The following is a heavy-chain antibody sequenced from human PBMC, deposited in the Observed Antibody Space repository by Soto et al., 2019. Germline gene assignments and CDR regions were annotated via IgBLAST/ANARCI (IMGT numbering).Heavy chain of an antibody. CDR2: ISWNSGSI. J-gene: IGHJ4*02. D-gene: IGHD6-19*01. V-gene: IGHV3-9*01. Sequence: GGSLRLSCAASGFTFDDYAMHWVRQAPGKGLEWVSGISWNSGSIGYADSVKGRFTISRDNAKNSLYLQMNSLRAEDTALYYCAKHPPGSGWYCIVYWGQGTLVTVSS. CDR1: GFTFDDYA. CDR3: AKHPPGSGWYCIVY.